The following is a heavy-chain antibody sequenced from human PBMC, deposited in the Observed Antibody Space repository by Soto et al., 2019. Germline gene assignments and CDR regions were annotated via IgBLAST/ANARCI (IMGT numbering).Heavy chain of an antibody. J-gene: IGHJ3*02. CDR3: ATSYDSSGYCNDAFDI. V-gene: IGHV1-69*01. CDR2: IIPIFGTA. CDR1: GGTFSSYA. Sequence: QVQLVQSGAEVKTPGSSVKVSCKASGGTFSSYAISWVRQAPGQGLEWMGGIIPIFGTANYAQKFQGRVTITADESTSTAYMELGSLRSEDTAVYYCATSYDSSGYCNDAFDIWGQGTMVTVSS. D-gene: IGHD3-22*01.